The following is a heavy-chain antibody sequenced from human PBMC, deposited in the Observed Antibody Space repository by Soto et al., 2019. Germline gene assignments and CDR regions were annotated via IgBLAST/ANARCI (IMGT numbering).Heavy chain of an antibody. CDR3: ARDRGSGWYPFDY. Sequence: SVKVSCKASGGTFSSYTISWVRQAPGQGLEWMGRIIPILGIANYAQKFQGRVTITADKSTSTAYMELSSLRSEDTAVYYCARDRGSGWYPFDYWGQGTLVTVSS. CDR2: IIPILGIA. CDR1: GGTFSSYT. J-gene: IGHJ4*02. V-gene: IGHV1-69*04. D-gene: IGHD6-19*01.